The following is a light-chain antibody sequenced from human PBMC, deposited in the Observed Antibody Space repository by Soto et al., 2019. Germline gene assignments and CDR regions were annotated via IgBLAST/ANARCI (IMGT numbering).Light chain of an antibody. Sequence: EIVLTQSPATLSLSPGERATLSCRASQTVSNYLAWYQQKPGQAPRLLIYDASIRATGIPARFSGSGSGTDFTLTISSLEPEEFAVYYCPQRSNWPPITFGQGTRLEIE. J-gene: IGKJ5*01. CDR1: QTVSNY. CDR3: PQRSNWPPIT. V-gene: IGKV3-11*01. CDR2: DAS.